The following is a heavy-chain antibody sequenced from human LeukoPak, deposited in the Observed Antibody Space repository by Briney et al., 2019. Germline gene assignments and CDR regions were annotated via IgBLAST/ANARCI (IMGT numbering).Heavy chain of an antibody. J-gene: IGHJ4*02. CDR3: ARVSCTNGVCYGFYF. CDR2: IKQDGSEK. D-gene: IGHD2-8*01. CDR1: GFTFSMYW. Sequence: PGGSLRLSCAASGFTFSMYWISWVRQAPGKGLEWVANIKQDGSEKYYVDSVKGRFTISRDNAKNSLYLQMNSLRGEDTAVYYCARVSCTNGVCYGFYFWGQGTLVTVSS. V-gene: IGHV3-7*01.